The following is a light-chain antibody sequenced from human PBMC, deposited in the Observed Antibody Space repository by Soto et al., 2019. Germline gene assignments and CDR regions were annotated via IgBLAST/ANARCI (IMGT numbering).Light chain of an antibody. Sequence: DFVMTQTPLSSPVILGQPASISCRSSQSLVHSDGNTYLSWLHQRPGQPPRLLIYMISNRFSGVPDRFSGSGAGTDFILKISRVEAEDVGVYYCMQATQPYTFGQGIKLEIQ. CDR1: QSLVHSDGNTY. CDR3: MQATQPYT. CDR2: MIS. V-gene: IGKV2-24*01. J-gene: IGKJ2*01.